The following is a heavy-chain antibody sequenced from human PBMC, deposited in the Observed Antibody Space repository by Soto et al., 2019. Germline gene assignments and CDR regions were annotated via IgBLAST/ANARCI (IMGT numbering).Heavy chain of an antibody. D-gene: IGHD4-17*01. CDR3: ARDLPPTTVTNEGGAEYFQH. CDR2: INPSGGST. CDR1: GYTFTSYY. V-gene: IGHV1-46*03. J-gene: IGHJ1*01. Sequence: QVQLVQSGAEVKKPGASVKVSCKASGYTFTSYYMHWVRQAPGQGLEWMGIINPSGGSTSYAQKFKGRVTMTRDTSTSTVYMELSSLRSEDTAVYYCARDLPPTTVTNEGGAEYFQHWGQGTLVTVSS.